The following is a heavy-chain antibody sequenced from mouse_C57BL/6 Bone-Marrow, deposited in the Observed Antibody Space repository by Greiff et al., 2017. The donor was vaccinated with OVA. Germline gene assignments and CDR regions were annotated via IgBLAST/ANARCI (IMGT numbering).Heavy chain of an antibody. Sequence: EVQLVESGGDLVKPGGSLKLSCAASGFTFSSYGMSWVRQTPDKRLEWVATISSGGSYTYYPDSVKGRFPISRDNAKNTLYLQMSRLKSEDTAMYYCARHGDYGSFFDYWGQGTTLTVSS. V-gene: IGHV5-6*01. D-gene: IGHD1-1*01. CDR3: ARHGDYGSFFDY. J-gene: IGHJ2*01. CDR2: ISSGGSYT. CDR1: GFTFSSYG.